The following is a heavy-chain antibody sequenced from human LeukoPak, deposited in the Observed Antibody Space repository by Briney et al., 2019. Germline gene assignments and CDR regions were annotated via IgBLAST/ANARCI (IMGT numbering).Heavy chain of an antibody. J-gene: IGHJ3*02. D-gene: IGHD6-19*01. CDR3: AKDLGSGWYKDAFDI. CDR2: ISWNSGGI. CDR1: GFTFDDYA. V-gene: IGHV3-9*03. Sequence: GGSLRLSCAASGFTFDDYAMHWVRQAPGKGLEWVSGISWNSGGIGYADSVKGRFTISRDNAKNSLYLQMNSLRAEDLALYYCAKDLGSGWYKDAFDIWGQGTMVTVSS.